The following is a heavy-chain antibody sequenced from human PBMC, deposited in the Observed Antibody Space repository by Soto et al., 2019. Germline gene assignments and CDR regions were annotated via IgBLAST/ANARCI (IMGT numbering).Heavy chain of an antibody. V-gene: IGHV1-2*02. Sequence: ASVKVSCKASGYTFTGFFLHWVRQAPGQGLEWLGWINPNTGGTNYAQDFQGRITMTRDTSISTAYLELTSLRSDDTAVYYCAREGIEARIPSDWGQGTLVTVSS. CDR2: INPNTGGT. J-gene: IGHJ4*02. CDR3: AREGIEARIPSD. CDR1: GYTFTGFF. D-gene: IGHD6-6*01.